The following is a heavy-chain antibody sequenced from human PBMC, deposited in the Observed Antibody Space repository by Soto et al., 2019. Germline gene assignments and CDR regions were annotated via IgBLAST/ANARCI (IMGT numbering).Heavy chain of an antibody. Sequence: SKTLSLNCAVNGGSFSGYYRSWIREPPGKGLEWIAEINHSGSTNYNPSLKSRVTISVDTSKNHFSLKLSSVTAADTAVYYCARGSPTGIRVDTSYVFWRGYRNPRNWLDPWGQGTLVTVS. CDR3: ARGSPTGIRVDTSYVFWRGYRNPRNWLDP. CDR2: INHSGST. D-gene: IGHD3-3*01. J-gene: IGHJ5*01. V-gene: IGHV4-34*01. CDR1: GGSFSGYY.